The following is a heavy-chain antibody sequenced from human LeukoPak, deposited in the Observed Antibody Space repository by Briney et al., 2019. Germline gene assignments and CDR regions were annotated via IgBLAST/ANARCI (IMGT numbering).Heavy chain of an antibody. Sequence: GGSLRLSCSASGFPFSSYAMHWVRQAPGKGLEYVSAISDSGGSTYCAASVKGRFTISRDNSKNTLYLQMNSLRADDTAVYFCARDGVWFGEFFDSWGQGTLVTVSS. CDR1: GFPFSSYA. CDR2: ISDSGGST. V-gene: IGHV3-64*04. D-gene: IGHD3-10*01. CDR3: ARDGVWFGEFFDS. J-gene: IGHJ4*02.